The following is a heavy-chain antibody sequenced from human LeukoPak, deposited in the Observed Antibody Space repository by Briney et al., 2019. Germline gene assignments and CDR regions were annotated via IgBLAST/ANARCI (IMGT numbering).Heavy chain of an antibody. Sequence: PSETLSLTCTVSGGSISSYYWSWIRQPPGKGLEWIGYIYYSGSTNYNPSLKSRVTISVDTSKNQFSLKLSSVTAADTAVYYCARGLPGGNDEWADAFDIWGQGTMVTVSS. CDR1: GGSISSYY. V-gene: IGHV4-59*01. J-gene: IGHJ3*02. D-gene: IGHD1-1*01. CDR3: ARGLPGGNDEWADAFDI. CDR2: IYYSGST.